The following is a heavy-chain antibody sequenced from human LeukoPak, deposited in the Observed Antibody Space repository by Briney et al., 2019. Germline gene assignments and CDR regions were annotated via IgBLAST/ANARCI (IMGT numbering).Heavy chain of an antibody. Sequence: SETLSLTCTVSGGSISSSGYYWGWIRQPPGKGLEWIGYIYYSGSTYYNPSLKSRVTISVDTSKNQFSLKLSSVTAADTAVYYCARGPVPLFDYWGQGTLVTVSS. V-gene: IGHV4-30-4*08. CDR3: ARGPVPLFDY. J-gene: IGHJ4*02. CDR2: IYYSGST. D-gene: IGHD6-6*01. CDR1: GGSISSSGYY.